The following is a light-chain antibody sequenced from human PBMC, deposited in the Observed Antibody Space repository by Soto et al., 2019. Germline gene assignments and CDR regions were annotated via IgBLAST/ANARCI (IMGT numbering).Light chain of an antibody. V-gene: IGLV1-44*01. Sequence: QSVLTQPPSASGTPGQRVTTSCSGSYSNIGSNTVNWYQQFPGAAPKLLISTNNQRPSGVPDRFSGSKSGTSASLTITGLQSDDEAVYYCAAWDDSLNGRGVFGGGTKLTVL. CDR2: TNN. CDR3: AAWDDSLNGRGV. CDR1: YSNIGSNT. J-gene: IGLJ3*02.